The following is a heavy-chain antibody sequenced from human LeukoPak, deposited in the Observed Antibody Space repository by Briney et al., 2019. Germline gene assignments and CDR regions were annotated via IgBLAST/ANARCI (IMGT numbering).Heavy chain of an antibody. Sequence: SRTLSLTCGISGDSVSSKSVWNWIRQSPSRGLEWLGRVYYRSKWSKNYAVSVKSRITINPDTSTNQFSLQLSSVTAEDTAVYYCARGDQDFDFWGQGTLVTVSS. CDR3: ARGDQDFDF. J-gene: IGHJ4*02. V-gene: IGHV6-1*01. D-gene: IGHD5-24*01. CDR1: GDSVSSKSV. CDR2: VYYRSKWSK.